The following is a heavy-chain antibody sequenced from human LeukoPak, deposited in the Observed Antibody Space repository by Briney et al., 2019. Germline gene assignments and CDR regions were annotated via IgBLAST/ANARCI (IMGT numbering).Heavy chain of an antibody. CDR1: GYTFTSYG. D-gene: IGHD3-3*01. Sequence: ASVKVSCKASGYTFTSYGISWLQQAPGQGLEWMGWISAYNGNTNYAQKLQGRATMTTDTSTSIAYMELRSLRSDDTPVYYCAGDYGDYWSGYSLLWYYYYMDVWGKGTTVTVSS. CDR3: AGDYGDYWSGYSLLWYYYYMDV. J-gene: IGHJ6*03. CDR2: ISAYNGNT. V-gene: IGHV1-18*01.